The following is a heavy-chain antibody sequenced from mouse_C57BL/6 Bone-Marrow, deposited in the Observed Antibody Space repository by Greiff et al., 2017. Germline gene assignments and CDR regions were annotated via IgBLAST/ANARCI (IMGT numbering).Heavy chain of an antibody. CDR3: ARGDRRTGFAY. CDR2: ISSGGSYT. J-gene: IGHJ3*01. CDR1: GFTFSSYG. Sequence: EVQLVESGGDLVQPGGSLKLSCAASGFTFSSYGMSWVRQTPDKRLEWVATISSGGSYTYYPDSVKGRFTISRDNAKNTLYLQMSSLKSEDTAMYYCARGDRRTGFAYWGQGTLVTVSA. D-gene: IGHD2-14*01. V-gene: IGHV5-6*01.